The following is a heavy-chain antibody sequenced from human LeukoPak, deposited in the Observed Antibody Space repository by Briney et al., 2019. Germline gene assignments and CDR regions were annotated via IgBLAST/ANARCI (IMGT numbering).Heavy chain of an antibody. V-gene: IGHV3-23*01. J-gene: IGHJ4*02. D-gene: IGHD2-2*01. CDR3: AKPHIGEYRPYHF. Sequence: TGGSLRLSCTASGFTFSTSPMSWLRQAPGKGLEWVAAISVGASDTNHADSVKGRFTISRDDSKSTLFLQMNTLRVEDTALYYCAKPHIGEYRPYHFWGQGTLVTVSS. CDR1: GFTFSTSP. CDR2: ISVGASDT.